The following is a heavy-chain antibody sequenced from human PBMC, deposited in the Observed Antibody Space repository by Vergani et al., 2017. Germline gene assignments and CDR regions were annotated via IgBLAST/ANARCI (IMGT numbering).Heavy chain of an antibody. Sequence: QVQLVQSGAEVKKPGASVKVSCKASGYTFTGYYMHWVRQAPGQGLEWMGWINPNSGGTNYAQKFQGRVTMTRDTSISTAYMELSRLRSEDTAVYYCARAAYCSSTSCRSLYYYYMDVWGKGTTVTVSS. CDR2: INPNSGGT. J-gene: IGHJ6*03. CDR3: ARAAYCSSTSCRSLYYYYMDV. CDR1: GYTFTGYY. D-gene: IGHD2-2*01. V-gene: IGHV1-2*02.